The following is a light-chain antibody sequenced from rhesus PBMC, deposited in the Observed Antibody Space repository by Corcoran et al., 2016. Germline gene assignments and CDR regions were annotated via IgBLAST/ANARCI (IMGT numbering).Light chain of an antibody. CDR3: QQGYSTPLT. CDR2: AAS. J-gene: IGKJ4*01. CDR1: QGISNA. Sequence: DIQMSQSPSSLSASVGDKVTITCRASQGISNALAWYQQKPGKAPNLLIYAASSLERGVPSRFSGSVAGTDFTLTISSLQPEDFDTYYCQQGYSTPLTFGGGTKVELK. V-gene: IGKV1-33*02.